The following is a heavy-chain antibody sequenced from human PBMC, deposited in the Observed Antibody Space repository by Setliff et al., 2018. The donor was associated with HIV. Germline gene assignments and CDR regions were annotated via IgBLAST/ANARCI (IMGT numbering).Heavy chain of an antibody. CDR3: VREMFMYTSSEGFPSDF. J-gene: IGHJ4*02. V-gene: IGHV1-3*01. CDR1: GYTFTDYA. CDR2: INAGNGNT. Sequence: ASVKVSCKASGYTFTDYAMHWVRQAPGQSLEWMGWINAGNGNTKYSQKFQGRVTMTRDTSTNTVYLELSSLRSEDTAMYYCVREMFMYTSSEGFPSDFWGQGTLVTVSS. D-gene: IGHD6-6*01.